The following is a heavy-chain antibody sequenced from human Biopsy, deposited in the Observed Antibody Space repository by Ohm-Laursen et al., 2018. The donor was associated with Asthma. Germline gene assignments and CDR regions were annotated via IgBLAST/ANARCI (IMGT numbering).Heavy chain of an antibody. CDR3: ARQSGQDYGDSSGFDI. CDR2: VSSDGHNK. CDR1: GFVFSQCG. D-gene: IGHD3-22*01. J-gene: IGHJ3*02. V-gene: IGHV3-30*03. Sequence: FLRLSCAASGFVFSQCGMHWVRQGPGKGLEWVALVSSDGHNKYYEDSVKGRFTISRDNSRNRLYLQINRLTVEDSAVYFCARQSGQDYGDSSGFDIWGQGTKVAVSS.